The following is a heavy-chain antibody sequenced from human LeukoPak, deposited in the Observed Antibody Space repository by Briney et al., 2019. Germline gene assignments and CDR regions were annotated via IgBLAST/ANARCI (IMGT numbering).Heavy chain of an antibody. V-gene: IGHV3-30-3*01. CDR3: ARMRDSIFGVVAPPQDYMDV. Sequence: PGRSLRLSCAASGFTFSSYAMHWVRQAPGKGLEWVAVISYDGSNKYYADSVKGRFTISRDNAKNSLYLQMNSLRAEDTAVYYCARMRDSIFGVVAPPQDYMDVWGKGTTVTVSS. J-gene: IGHJ6*03. CDR2: ISYDGSNK. CDR1: GFTFSSYA. D-gene: IGHD3-3*01.